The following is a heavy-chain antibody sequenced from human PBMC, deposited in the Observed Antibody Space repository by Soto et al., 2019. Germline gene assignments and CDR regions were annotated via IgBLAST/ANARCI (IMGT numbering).Heavy chain of an antibody. CDR3: ARVRFCSGGSCYSRSTAYYYYYYMDV. CDR1: GGSISSYY. CDR2: IYYSGST. V-gene: IGHV4-59*01. J-gene: IGHJ6*03. Sequence: SETLSLTCTVSGGSISSYYLSWIRQPPGKGLEWIGYIYYSGSTNYNPSLKSRVTISVDTSKNQFSLKLSSVTAADTAVYYCARVRFCSGGSCYSRSTAYYYYYYMDVWGKGTTVTVPS. D-gene: IGHD2-15*01.